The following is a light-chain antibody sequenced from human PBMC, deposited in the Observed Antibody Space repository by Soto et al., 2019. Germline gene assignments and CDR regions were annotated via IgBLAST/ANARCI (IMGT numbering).Light chain of an antibody. CDR3: SSYAGSSNV. CDR2: GNN. CDR1: SSNIGAGYD. V-gene: IGLV1-40*01. Sequence: QSTLTQAPSISGAPGQRVTISCTGSSSNIGAGYDVHWFQQFPGTAPRLLIHGNNNRPSGVPDRFSGSKSGNTASLTVSGLQAEDEADYYCSSYAGSSNVFGTGTKLTVL. J-gene: IGLJ1*01.